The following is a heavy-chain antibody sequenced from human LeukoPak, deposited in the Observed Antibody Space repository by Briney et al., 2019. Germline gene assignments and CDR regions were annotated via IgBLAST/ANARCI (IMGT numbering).Heavy chain of an antibody. CDR2: ITSGSSYI. Sequence: TGGSLRLSCAASGFTFSSYSMNWVRQAPGKGLEWVSSITSGSSYIYYADSVKGRFTISRDNAKSSLYLQMDSLRAEDTAVYYCARDPYSGNYGAYYYYYMDVWGKGTTVTISS. V-gene: IGHV3-21*01. CDR1: GFTFSSYS. J-gene: IGHJ6*03. D-gene: IGHD1-26*01. CDR3: ARDPYSGNYGAYYYYYMDV.